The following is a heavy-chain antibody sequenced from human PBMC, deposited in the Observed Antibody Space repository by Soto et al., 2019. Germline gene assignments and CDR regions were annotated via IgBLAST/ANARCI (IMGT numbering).Heavy chain of an antibody. Sequence: QVQLVQSGAEVKKPGASVKVSCKASGYTFTSYAMHWVRQAPGQRLEWMGWINAGNGNTKYSQKFQGRVTITRDTSASTAYMGLSSLRSEDTAVYYCARSDGPLGDYWGQGTLVTVSS. D-gene: IGHD4-17*01. CDR3: ARSDGPLGDY. CDR2: INAGNGNT. CDR1: GYTFTSYA. J-gene: IGHJ4*02. V-gene: IGHV1-3*01.